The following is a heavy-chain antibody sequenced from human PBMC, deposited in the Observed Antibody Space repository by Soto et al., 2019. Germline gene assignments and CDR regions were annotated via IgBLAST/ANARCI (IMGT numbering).Heavy chain of an antibody. J-gene: IGHJ3*02. CDR3: ARGINYYDSGDDAFDI. CDR1: GYTFTSYD. V-gene: IGHV1-8*01. CDR2: MNPNSGNT. D-gene: IGHD3-10*01. Sequence: QVQLVQSGAEVKKPGASVKVSCKASGYTFTSYDINWVRQATGQGLEWMGWMNPNSGNTGYAQKFQGRVTMTRNTSIPTAYMDLSSLRSEDTAVYYCARGINYYDSGDDAFDIWGQGTMVTVSS.